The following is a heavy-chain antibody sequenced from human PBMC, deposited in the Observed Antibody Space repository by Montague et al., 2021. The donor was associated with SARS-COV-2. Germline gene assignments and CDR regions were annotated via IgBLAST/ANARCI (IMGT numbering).Heavy chain of an antibody. CDR2: IYSNDDK. CDR3: AHLIRYYDIFTGIPFDY. J-gene: IGHJ4*02. D-gene: IGHD3-9*01. CDR1: EFSLSTPNVG. Sequence: PALVKPRQTLTLTCTFSEFSLSTPNVGVGWIRQPPGKALEWLALIYSNDDKRYSPSLQSRLTITKDTSKNQVVLSLTNVDPVDTATYYCAHLIRYYDIFTGIPFDYWGQGTQVTVSS. V-gene: IGHV2-5*01.